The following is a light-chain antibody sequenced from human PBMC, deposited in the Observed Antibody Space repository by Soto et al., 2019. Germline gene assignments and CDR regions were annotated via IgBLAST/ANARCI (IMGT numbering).Light chain of an antibody. CDR1: QSVSSSY. CDR3: QQRSNWPIT. CDR2: DAS. Sequence: DIVMTQSPATLSVSPGERATLSCGASQSVSSSYLAWYQQKPGQAPRLLIYDASNRATGIPARFSGSGSGTDFTLTISSLEPEDFAVYYCQQRSNWPITFGQGTRLEI. J-gene: IGKJ5*01. V-gene: IGKV3D-20*02.